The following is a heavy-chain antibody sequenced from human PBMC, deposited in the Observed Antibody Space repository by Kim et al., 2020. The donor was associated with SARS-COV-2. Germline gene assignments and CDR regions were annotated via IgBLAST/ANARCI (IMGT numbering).Heavy chain of an antibody. Sequence: SETLSLTCTVSGGSISSGGYYWTWIRQQPGKGLEWIGCMFYTGSTYYNPSLKSRVSISRDTSKNQVSLKLNSVTAADTAVYYCAGKGGFFALWGRGTLVT. V-gene: IGHV4-31*03. CDR1: GGSISSGGYY. J-gene: IGHJ2*01. CDR2: MFYTGST. CDR3: AGKGGFFAL. D-gene: IGHD3-16*01.